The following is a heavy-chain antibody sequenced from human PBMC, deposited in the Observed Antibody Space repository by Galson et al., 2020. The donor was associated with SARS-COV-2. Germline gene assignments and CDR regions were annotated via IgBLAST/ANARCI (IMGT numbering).Heavy chain of an antibody. V-gene: IGHV3-15*01. CDR2: IKRKNNGGTI. D-gene: IGHD2-21*02. CDR3: TTDRGTNCGGGCRETY. Sequence: GGSMRLSCAASGFTFSFAWMSWVHQAPGKGLEWVGRIKRKNNGGTIDYAAPVKGSYTISRDDSKNTMYLEMNSLKTEETAVYYCTTDRGTNCGGGCRETYWGQGTLVTV. CDR1: GFTFSFAW. J-gene: IGHJ4*02.